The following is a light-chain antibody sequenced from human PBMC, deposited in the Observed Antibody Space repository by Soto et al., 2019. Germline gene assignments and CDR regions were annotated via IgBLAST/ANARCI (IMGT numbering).Light chain of an antibody. J-gene: IGKJ5*01. Sequence: SNSVGAVSVSPGERATLSCRASQSVSSSYLAWYQQKPGQAPRLLIYGSSSRATGIPDRFSCSGSGTDFTLTISRLEHADVAVYDCHQYSTSPLITFAERRLLE. CDR1: QSVSSSY. CDR3: HQYSTSPLIT. V-gene: IGKV3-20*01. CDR2: GSS.